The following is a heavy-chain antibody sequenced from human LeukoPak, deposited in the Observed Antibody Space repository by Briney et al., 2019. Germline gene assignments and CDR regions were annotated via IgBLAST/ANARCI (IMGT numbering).Heavy chain of an antibody. CDR2: IYYSGST. Sequence: SETLSLTCTVSGGSISSYYWSWIRQPPGKGQEWIGYIYYSGSTNYNPSLKSRVTISVDTSKNQFSLKLSSVTAADTAVYYCARGQWRELNNWFDPWGQGTLVTVSS. V-gene: IGHV4-59*01. CDR3: ARGQWRELNNWFDP. J-gene: IGHJ5*02. D-gene: IGHD3-10*01. CDR1: GGSISSYY.